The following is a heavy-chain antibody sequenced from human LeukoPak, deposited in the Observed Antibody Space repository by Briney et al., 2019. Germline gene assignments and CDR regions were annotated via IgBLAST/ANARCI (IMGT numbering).Heavy chain of an antibody. CDR3: AIRYRFVTIYFDP. CDR2: IIPIFGTA. V-gene: IGHV1-69*01. J-gene: IGHJ5*02. CDR1: GGTFSSYA. Sequence: SVKVSCKASGGTFSSYAISWVRQAPGQGLEWMGGIIPIFGTANYAQKFQDRVTITADESTSTAYMELSSLRSEDTAVYYCAIRYRFVTIYFDPWGQGTLVTVSS. D-gene: IGHD4-11*01.